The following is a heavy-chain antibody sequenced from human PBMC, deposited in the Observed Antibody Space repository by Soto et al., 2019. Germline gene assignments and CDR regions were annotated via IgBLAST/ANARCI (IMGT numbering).Heavy chain of an antibody. D-gene: IGHD3-3*01. J-gene: IGHJ4*02. Sequence: VGSLRLSCAASGFTFSSYGMHWVRQSPGKGLEWVAVISYDGSNKYYADSVKGRFTISRDNSKNTLYLQMNSLRAEDTAVYYCAKNGAYYDFWSGYYFDYWGQGTLVTVSS. CDR3: AKNGAYYDFWSGYYFDY. CDR2: ISYDGSNK. CDR1: GFTFSSYG. V-gene: IGHV3-30*18.